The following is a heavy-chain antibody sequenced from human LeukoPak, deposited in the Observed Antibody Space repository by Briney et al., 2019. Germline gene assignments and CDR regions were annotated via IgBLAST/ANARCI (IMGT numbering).Heavy chain of an antibody. CDR1: GLTFSSYE. Sequence: GGSLRLSCAASGLTFSSYEMNWVRQAPSKGLECVAVISYDGSNKYYADSVKGRFTISRENSKNTLYLKMNSLRAKDPAVYYFASGDYYESSGYYPPQVSNDAFYIWGQREMGTVSS. D-gene: IGHD3-22*01. J-gene: IGHJ3*02. CDR2: ISYDGSNK. V-gene: IGHV3-30*04. CDR3: ASGDYYESSGYYPPQVSNDAFYI.